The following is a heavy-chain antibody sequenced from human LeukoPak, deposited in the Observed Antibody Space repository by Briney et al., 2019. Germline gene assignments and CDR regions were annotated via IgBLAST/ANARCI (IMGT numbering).Heavy chain of an antibody. Sequence: GGSLRLSCAASGFTFSSYAMSWVRQAPGKGLEWVSYISSRSSTIYYADSVKGRFTISRDNAENSLYLQMNSLRDEDTAVYYCARYLILDYWGQGTLVTVSS. CDR2: ISSRSSTI. CDR1: GFTFSSYA. V-gene: IGHV3-48*02. J-gene: IGHJ4*02. CDR3: ARYLILDY. D-gene: IGHD2-21*01.